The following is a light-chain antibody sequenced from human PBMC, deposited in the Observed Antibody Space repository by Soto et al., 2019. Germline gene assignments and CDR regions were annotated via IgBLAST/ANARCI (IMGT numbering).Light chain of an antibody. CDR1: SSNIGSNT. CDR3: GVWDDSLNGDV. J-gene: IGLJ1*01. Sequence: QSVLTQPPSASGTPGQRVTISCSGSSSNIGSNTVNWYQQLTGTAPKVLIYSNNQRPSGVPDRFSGSKSGTSASLAISGLQSEDEADYYCGVWDDSLNGDVFGTGTKVTVL. V-gene: IGLV1-44*01. CDR2: SNN.